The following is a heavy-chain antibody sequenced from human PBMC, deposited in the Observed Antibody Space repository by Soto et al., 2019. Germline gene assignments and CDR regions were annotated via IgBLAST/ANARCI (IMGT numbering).Heavy chain of an antibody. V-gene: IGHV4-61*01. CDR1: GGSVSSGSYY. Sequence: PSETLSLTCTVSGGSVSSGSYYWSWIRQPPGKGLEWIGYIYYSGSTNYNPSLKSRVTISVDTSKNQFSLKLSSVTAADTAVYYCARGITMVRGDAFDIWGQGTMVTVS. CDR2: IYYSGST. CDR3: ARGITMVRGDAFDI. D-gene: IGHD3-10*01. J-gene: IGHJ3*02.